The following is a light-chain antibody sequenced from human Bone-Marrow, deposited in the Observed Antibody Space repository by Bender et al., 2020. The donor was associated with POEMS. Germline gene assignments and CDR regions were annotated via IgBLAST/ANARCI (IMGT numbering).Light chain of an antibody. Sequence: QLVLTQSPAASASLGASVKLTCTLSGGHSSYTVAWHQQQTEKGPRYLMKVNSDGSHNKGDGIPDRFSGSSSGAERYLTISSLESEDEAEYYCQTWGTGIRVFGGGTKLTVL. J-gene: IGLJ2*01. V-gene: IGLV4-69*01. CDR3: QTWGTGIRV. CDR1: GGHSSYT. CDR2: VNSDGSH.